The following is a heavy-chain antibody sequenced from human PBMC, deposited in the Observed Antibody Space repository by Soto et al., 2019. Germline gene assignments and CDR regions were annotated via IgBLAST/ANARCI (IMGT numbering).Heavy chain of an antibody. J-gene: IGHJ6*02. Sequence: QVQLVQSGAEVKKPGASVKVSCKASGYTFTTYDISWVRQAPGQGLEWMGRISTYNGNTNYPQNLQGSLNMTTDTSTTTAYMELRSLISDDTAVYYCARYPYHVLMVNAPNLYGMDVWGQGTTVTVSS. D-gene: IGHD2-8*01. CDR2: ISTYNGNT. V-gene: IGHV1-18*01. CDR1: GYTFTTYD. CDR3: ARYPYHVLMVNAPNLYGMDV.